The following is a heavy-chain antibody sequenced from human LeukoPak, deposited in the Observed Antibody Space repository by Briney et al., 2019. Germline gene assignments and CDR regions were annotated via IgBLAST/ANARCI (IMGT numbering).Heavy chain of an antibody. CDR3: ARYGYNLGPYGMDV. Sequence: GGSLRLSCAASGFTFSSYSMNWVRQAPGKGLELVSYISSSSSTIYYADSVKGRFTISRDNAKNSLYLQVNSLRAEDTAVYYCARYGYNLGPYGMDVWGQGTTVTVSS. V-gene: IGHV3-48*04. CDR2: ISSSSSTI. CDR1: GFTFSSYS. J-gene: IGHJ6*02. D-gene: IGHD5-24*01.